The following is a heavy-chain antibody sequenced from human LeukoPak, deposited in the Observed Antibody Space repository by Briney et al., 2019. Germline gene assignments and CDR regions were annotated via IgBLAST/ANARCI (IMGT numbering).Heavy chain of an antibody. D-gene: IGHD3-10*01. CDR1: GFSFSSYT. V-gene: IGHV3-21*01. CDR3: AKDSRYDGFS. J-gene: IGHJ4*02. Sequence: AGGSLRLSCAASGFSFSSYTMNWVRQAPGKGLEWVSSMSSGGDYIHYADSLQGRFTISRDNSKNTLYLQMNSLRAEDTAVYYCAKDSRYDGFSWGQGTLVTVSS. CDR2: MSSGGDYI.